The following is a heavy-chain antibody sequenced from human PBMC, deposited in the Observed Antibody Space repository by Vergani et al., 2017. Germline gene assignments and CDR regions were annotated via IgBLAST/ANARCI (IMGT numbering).Heavy chain of an antibody. Sequence: QVQLQESGPGLVKSSETLSLTCSVSFDSIRNLYCNWIRQPPGKGLEWIGSIHYSENTNYNPSLKTRVTISLDKSKNQFSLTLTAVTAADTAVYYCASDTHSGQRADRWGQGILVTVTS. V-gene: IGHV4-59*11. D-gene: IGHD6-19*01. CDR2: IHYSENT. CDR1: FDSIRNLY. J-gene: IGHJ5*02. CDR3: ASDTHSGQRADR.